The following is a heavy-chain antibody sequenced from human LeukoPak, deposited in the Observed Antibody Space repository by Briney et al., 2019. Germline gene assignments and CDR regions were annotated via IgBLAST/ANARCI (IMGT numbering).Heavy chain of an antibody. Sequence: GGSLRLSCAASGFTFSSYAMSWVRQAPGKGLEWVSAISGSGGSTYYADSVKGRFTISRDNSKNTLYLQMDSLRAEDTAVYYCAKDYSSGYYYYFDYWGQGTLVTVSS. CDR2: ISGSGGST. CDR3: AKDYSSGYYYYFDY. V-gene: IGHV3-23*01. D-gene: IGHD3-22*01. J-gene: IGHJ4*02. CDR1: GFTFSSYA.